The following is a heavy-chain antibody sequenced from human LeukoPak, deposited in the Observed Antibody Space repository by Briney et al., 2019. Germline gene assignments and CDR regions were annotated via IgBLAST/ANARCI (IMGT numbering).Heavy chain of an antibody. J-gene: IGHJ4*02. CDR1: GGTFSSYA. CDR3: ARVEMAVAGINYFDY. CDR2: IIPIFGTA. Sequence: ASVKVSCKASGGTFSSYAISWVRQAPGQGLEWMGGIIPIFGTANYAQKFQGRVTITADEPTSTAYMELSSLRSEDTAVYYCARVEMAVAGINYFDYWGQGTLVTVSS. D-gene: IGHD6-19*01. V-gene: IGHV1-69*13.